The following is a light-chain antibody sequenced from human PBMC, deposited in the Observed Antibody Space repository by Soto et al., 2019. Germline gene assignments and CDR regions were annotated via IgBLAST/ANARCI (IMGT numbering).Light chain of an antibody. CDR3: QQYYSYPPIT. V-gene: IGKV1-9*01. CDR2: AAS. J-gene: IGKJ5*01. CDR1: QAISSS. Sequence: DIKLTQSPSFLSASVGDRVTITCRASQAISSSLAWYRQKPGKAPKLLIFAASTLQTGVPSRFSGSGSGTDFTLTISCLQSEDFATYYCQQYYSYPPITFGQGTLLEIK.